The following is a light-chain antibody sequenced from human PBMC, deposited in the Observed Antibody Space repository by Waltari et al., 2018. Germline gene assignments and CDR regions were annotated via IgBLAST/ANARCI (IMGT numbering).Light chain of an antibody. CDR1: NSNIGHNF. V-gene: IGLV1-51*01. J-gene: IGLJ3*02. CDR2: DND. Sequence: QSVLTQPLSVSADPGQRVTISCSGSNSNIGHNFVSWYQQLSGTAPKVLIFDNDNRASGIPDRFSGSKAGTSATLDITGLQTGDEADYYCGTWDTSLSAVVFGGGTKVTVL. CDR3: GTWDTSLSAVV.